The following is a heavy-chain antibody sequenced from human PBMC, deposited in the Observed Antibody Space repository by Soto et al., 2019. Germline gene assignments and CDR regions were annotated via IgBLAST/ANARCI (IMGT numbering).Heavy chain of an antibody. J-gene: IGHJ4*02. D-gene: IGHD5-12*01. V-gene: IGHV1-69*08. Sequence: QVQLVQSGAEVKKPGSSVKVSCKASGGTFSNYTITWVRQAPGQGLEWMGRIIPILGIANYAQMFQGRVTITVDXXTSTLDMELSGLRSEDTAVYYCARESSGSTHFFDYWGQGTLVTVSS. CDR3: ARESSGSTHFFDY. CDR1: GGTFSNYT. CDR2: IIPILGIA.